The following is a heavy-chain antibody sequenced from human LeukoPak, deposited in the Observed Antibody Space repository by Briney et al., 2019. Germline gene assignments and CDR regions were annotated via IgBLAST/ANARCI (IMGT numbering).Heavy chain of an antibody. Sequence: GASVKVSCKASGYTFTSYGISWVRQAPGQGLEWMGWISAYNGNTNYAQKLQGRVTMTTDTSTSTAYMELRSLRSDDTAVYYCAREVKRGYSYGLLDYYGMDVWGQGTTVTVSS. CDR1: GYTFTSYG. J-gene: IGHJ6*02. D-gene: IGHD5-18*01. V-gene: IGHV1-18*01. CDR2: ISAYNGNT. CDR3: AREVKRGYSYGLLDYYGMDV.